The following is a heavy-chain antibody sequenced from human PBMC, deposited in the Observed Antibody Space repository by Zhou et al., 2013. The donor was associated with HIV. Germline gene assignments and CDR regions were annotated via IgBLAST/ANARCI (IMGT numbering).Heavy chain of an antibody. V-gene: IGHV1-18*01. CDR2: ISPYKSNT. D-gene: IGHD3-16*02. Sequence: QVQLMQSGGEVKKPGTSVKVSCKASGYSFSTYGINWVRQAPGQGLEWMGWISPYKSNTNSAQKFQGRVTMTTDTSTNTAYMELWSLRPDDTAVYYCAGLRLGEFSLAYWGQGTLVTVSS. J-gene: IGHJ4*02. CDR3: AGLRLGEFSLAY. CDR1: GYSFSTYG.